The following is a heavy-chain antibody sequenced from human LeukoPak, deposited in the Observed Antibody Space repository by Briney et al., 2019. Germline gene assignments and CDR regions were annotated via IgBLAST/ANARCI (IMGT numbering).Heavy chain of an antibody. J-gene: IGHJ4*02. CDR3: ARDPTADDY. D-gene: IGHD2-2*01. V-gene: IGHV3-21*01. Sequence: GGSLRLSCAASGFTFSSYSMNWVRQAPGKGLEWVSSITSVSSYKYYADSVKGRFTISRDNAKNSLFLQMNSLRAEDTAIYYCARDPTADDYWGQGTPVTVSS. CDR2: ITSVSSYK. CDR1: GFTFSSYS.